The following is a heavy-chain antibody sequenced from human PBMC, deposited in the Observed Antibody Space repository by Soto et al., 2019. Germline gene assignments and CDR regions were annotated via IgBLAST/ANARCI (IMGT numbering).Heavy chain of an antibody. CDR2: IYYSGST. D-gene: IGHD6-19*01. CDR3: ARLAEQWLVLYYFDY. V-gene: IGHV4-39*01. J-gene: IGHJ4*02. Sequence: ASETLSLTCTVSGGSISSSSYYWGWIRQPPGKGLEWIGSIYYSGSTYYNPSLKSRVTISVDTSKNQFSLKLSSVTAADTAVYYCARLAEQWLVLYYFDYWGQGTLVTVSS. CDR1: GGSISSSSYY.